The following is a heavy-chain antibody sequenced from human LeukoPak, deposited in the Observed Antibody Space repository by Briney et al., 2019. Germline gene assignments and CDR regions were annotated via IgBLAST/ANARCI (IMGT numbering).Heavy chain of an antibody. V-gene: IGHV3-30-3*01. CDR1: GFTFSSYA. CDR2: ISYDGSNK. Sequence: PGGSLRLSCAASGFTFSSYAMHWVRQAPGKGLEWVAVISYDGSNKYYADSVKGRFTISRDNSKNTLYLQMNSLRAEDTAVYYCARDPETGYDFWSGYSRYYHYYGMDVWGQGTTVTVSS. J-gene: IGHJ6*02. D-gene: IGHD3-3*01. CDR3: ARDPETGYDFWSGYSRYYHYYGMDV.